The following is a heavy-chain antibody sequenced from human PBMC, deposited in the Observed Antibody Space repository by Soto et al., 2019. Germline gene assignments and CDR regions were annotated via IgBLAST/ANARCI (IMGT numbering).Heavy chain of an antibody. CDR3: ANFGVVRNWNYDNWFDP. J-gene: IGHJ5*02. CDR1: GFTFSSYA. V-gene: IGHV3-23*01. D-gene: IGHD1-7*01. Sequence: PGGSLRLSCAASGFTFSSYAMSWVRQAPGKGLEWVSAISGSGGSTYYADSVKGRFTISRDNSKNTLYLQMNSLRAEDTAVYYCANFGVVRNWNYDNWFDPWGQGTLVTVSS. CDR2: ISGSGGST.